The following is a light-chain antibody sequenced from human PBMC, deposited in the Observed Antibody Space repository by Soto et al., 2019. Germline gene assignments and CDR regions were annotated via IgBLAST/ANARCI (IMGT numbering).Light chain of an antibody. CDR3: QTWGTGMLV. J-gene: IGLJ1*01. CDR1: SGHSNYA. V-gene: IGLV4-69*01. Sequence: QLVLTQSPSASASLGASVKLTCTLSSGHSNYAIAWHQQQPEKGPRYLMKVNSDGSHSKGDGIPDRFSGSSSGAERYLTISSLQSEDEADYFCQTWGTGMLVFGTGTKLTLL. CDR2: VNSDGSH.